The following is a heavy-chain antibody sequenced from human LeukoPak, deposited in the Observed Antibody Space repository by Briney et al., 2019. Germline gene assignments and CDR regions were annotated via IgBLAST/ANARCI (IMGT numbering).Heavy chain of an antibody. CDR1: GFTFSSYW. Sequence: GGSLRLSCASSGFTFSSYWMHWVRQAPGKGLVWVSRINSDGSSTSYADSVKGRFTISRDNAKNTLYLQMNSLRAEDTAVYYCASASSHRIAAGGDYWGQGTLVTVSS. D-gene: IGHD6-13*01. J-gene: IGHJ4*02. CDR3: ASASSHRIAAGGDY. CDR2: INSDGSST. V-gene: IGHV3-74*01.